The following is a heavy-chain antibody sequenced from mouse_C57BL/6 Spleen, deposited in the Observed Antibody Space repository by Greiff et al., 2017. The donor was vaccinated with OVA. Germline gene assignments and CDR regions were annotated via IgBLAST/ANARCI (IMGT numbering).Heavy chain of an antibody. J-gene: IGHJ1*03. CDR2: IRSKSSNYAT. Sequence: EVQLVESGGGLVQPKGSLKLSCAASGFTFNTYAMHWVRQAPGKGLEWVARIRSKSSNYATYYADSVKDRFTISRDDSQSMLYLQMNNLKTEDTAMYYCVRETATVVATNWYFDVWGTGTTVTVSS. CDR3: VRETATVVATNWYFDV. D-gene: IGHD1-1*01. CDR1: GFTFNTYA. V-gene: IGHV10-3*01.